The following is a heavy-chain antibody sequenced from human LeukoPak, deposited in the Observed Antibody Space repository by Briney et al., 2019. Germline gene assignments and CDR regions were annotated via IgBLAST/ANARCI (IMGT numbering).Heavy chain of an antibody. CDR2: IHHSGNS. CDR1: GASVTDYY. CDR3: TRGHWGLQS. D-gene: IGHD7-27*01. J-gene: IGHJ5*02. V-gene: IGHV4-59*02. Sequence: PSETLPLTCTVSGASVTDYYWSWIRQSPGKGLEWISYIHHSGNSDYNPSLRSRVTTSLDTSKNQFSLNLISVTAADTAVYYCTRGHWGLQSWSQGTLVTVSS.